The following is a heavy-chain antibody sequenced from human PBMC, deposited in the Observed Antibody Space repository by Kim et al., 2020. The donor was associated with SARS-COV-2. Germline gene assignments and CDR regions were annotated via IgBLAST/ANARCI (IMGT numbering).Heavy chain of an antibody. CDR3: ARVSTPGGGYFDF. J-gene: IGHJ4*02. V-gene: IGHV3-53*01. Sequence: YAYSVKGRFTISRDGSRDTLYLQMNTLRAEDTAVYYCARVSTPGGGYFDFWGQGTLVTVSS. D-gene: IGHD3-10*01.